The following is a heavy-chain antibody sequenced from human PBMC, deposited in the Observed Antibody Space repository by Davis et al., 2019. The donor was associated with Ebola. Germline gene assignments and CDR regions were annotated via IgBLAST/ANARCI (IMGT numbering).Heavy chain of an antibody. V-gene: IGHV3-74*01. CDR1: GFTFSSYW. CDR3: AKQGVTTITSFDY. J-gene: IGHJ4*02. Sequence: GESLKISCAASGFTFSSYWMHWVRQAPGKGLVWVSRVNIDGTTTSYADSVKGRFTISRDNANNMLYLQMNSLRAEDTAVYYCAKQGVTTITSFDYWGQGTLVTVSS. CDR2: VNIDGTTT. D-gene: IGHD4-11*01.